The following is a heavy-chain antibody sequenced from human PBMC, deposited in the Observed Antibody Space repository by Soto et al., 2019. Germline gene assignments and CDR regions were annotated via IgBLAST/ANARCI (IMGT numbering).Heavy chain of an antibody. V-gene: IGHV1-69*02. CDR3: ATSYGSGYRAFHY. CDR2: INPILSMS. CDR1: GDTFSFYS. Sequence: QVQLVQSGAEVKRPGSSVKVSCKASGDTFSFYSINWVRQAPGLGLEWMGRINPILSMSNYAQRFQGRVTMTADKSTSTAYMDLSSLRSEDTAIYYCATSYGSGYRAFHYWGQGALVTVSS. J-gene: IGHJ4*02. D-gene: IGHD3-10*01.